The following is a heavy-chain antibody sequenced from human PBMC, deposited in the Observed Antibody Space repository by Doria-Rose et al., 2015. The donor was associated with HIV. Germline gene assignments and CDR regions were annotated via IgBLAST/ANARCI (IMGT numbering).Heavy chain of an antibody. V-gene: IGHV4-34*01. CDR1: GGSFSGYY. D-gene: IGHD1-1*01. J-gene: IGHJ6*02. CDR2: INHSGST. Sequence: QVQLQQWDAGLVKPSETLSLTCAVFGGSFSGYYWSWIRQPPGKGLEWIGVINHSGSTNYKTSLKSRVTISVDTSKNLFSLKLSSVTAADTAVYYCARGLLRGGWNDVDYYYGMDVWGQGATVTVSS. CDR3: ARGLLRGGWNDVDYYYGMDV.